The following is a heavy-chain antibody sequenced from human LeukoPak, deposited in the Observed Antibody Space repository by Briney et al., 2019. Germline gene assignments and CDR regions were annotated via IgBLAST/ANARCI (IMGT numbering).Heavy chain of an antibody. CDR1: GYTFTSYD. Sequence: ASVTVSCKASGYTFTSYDINWVRQAPGQGLEWMGWVNSKSGNTGYKQKFQARVTITRDTSMTTAYMELSSLTSDDTAVYFCARGLPLGYCTYGVCYPPKHFDFWGQGTLVTVSS. J-gene: IGHJ4*02. V-gene: IGHV1-8*01. D-gene: IGHD2-8*01. CDR2: VNSKSGNT. CDR3: ARGLPLGYCTYGVCYPPKHFDF.